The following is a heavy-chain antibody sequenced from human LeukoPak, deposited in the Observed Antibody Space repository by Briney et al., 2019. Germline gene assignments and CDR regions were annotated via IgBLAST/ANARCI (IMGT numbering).Heavy chain of an antibody. J-gene: IGHJ4*02. D-gene: IGHD5-18*01. V-gene: IGHV4-59*01. Sequence: SETLSLTCTVSGGSISSYYWSWIRQPPGKGLEWIGYIYYSGSTNYNPSLKCRVTISVDTSKNQFSLKLSSVTAADTAVYYCARGSRGYSYEYYFDYWGQGTLVTVSS. CDR1: GGSISSYY. CDR2: IYYSGST. CDR3: ARGSRGYSYEYYFDY.